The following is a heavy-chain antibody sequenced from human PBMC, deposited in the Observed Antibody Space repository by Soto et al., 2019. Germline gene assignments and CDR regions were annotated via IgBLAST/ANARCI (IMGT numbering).Heavy chain of an antibody. CDR3: AREFGFLYARWFDP. V-gene: IGHV1-18*01. CDR1: GYTFTIYG. D-gene: IGHD3-3*01. Sequence: ASVNVSCKASGYTFTIYGISWVLQAPGQGLEWMGWISAYNGNTNYAQKLQGRVTMTTDTSTSTAYMELRSLRSDDTAVYYCAREFGFLYARWFDPWGQGTLVTVSS. CDR2: ISAYNGNT. J-gene: IGHJ5*02.